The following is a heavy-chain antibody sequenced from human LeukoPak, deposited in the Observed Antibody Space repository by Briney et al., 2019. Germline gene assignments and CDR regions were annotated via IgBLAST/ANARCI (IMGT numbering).Heavy chain of an antibody. CDR2: IYSGGST. D-gene: IGHD1-14*01. Sequence: GGSLRLSCAASGFTVSSNYMSWVRQAPGKGLEWVSVIYSGGSTYYADSVKGRFTISRDNSKKTLYLQMNSLRAEDTAVYYCAREVTGNIPNYYYYYMDVWAKGPRSPSP. V-gene: IGHV3-66*02. J-gene: IGHJ6*03. CDR3: AREVTGNIPNYYYYYMDV. CDR1: GFTVSSNY.